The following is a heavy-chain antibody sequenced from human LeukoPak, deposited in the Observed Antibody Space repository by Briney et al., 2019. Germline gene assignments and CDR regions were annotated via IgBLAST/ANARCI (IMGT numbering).Heavy chain of an antibody. CDR2: ISSSSSYI. D-gene: IGHD3-10*01. CDR1: GFTFSSYS. V-gene: IGHV3-21*01. CDR3: ASAKYGSGSYYDY. J-gene: IGHJ4*02. Sequence: GGSLRLSCAASGFTFSSYSMNWVRQAPGKGLEWVSSISSSSSYIYYADSVKGRFTISRDNAKNSLYLQMNSLRAEDTAVYYCASAKYGSGSYYDYWGQGTLVTASS.